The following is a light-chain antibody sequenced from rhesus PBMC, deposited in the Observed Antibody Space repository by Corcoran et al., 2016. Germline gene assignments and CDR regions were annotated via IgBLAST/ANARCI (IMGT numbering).Light chain of an antibody. V-gene: IGLV1-66*01. Sequence: QSVRTQPPSVSGAPGQRVTISCTGSSSNIGAGYDVHWYQQLPGTAPKLLIYSNNQRPSGVPDRFSGSTSGTSASLAISGLQSEDEADYYCAAWDDSLNGYVFGTGTMVAVL. J-gene: IGLJ1*01. CDR3: AAWDDSLNGYV. CDR1: SSNIGAGYD. CDR2: SNN.